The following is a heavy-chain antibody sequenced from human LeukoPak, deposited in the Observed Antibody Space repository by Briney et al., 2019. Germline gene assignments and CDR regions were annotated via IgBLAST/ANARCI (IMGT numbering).Heavy chain of an antibody. CDR1: GFTISSYS. Sequence: PGRSLRLSCAASGFTISSYSMNWVRQAPGKGLEWVSSISSSSSYIYYADSVKGRFTISRDNAKNSLYLQMNSLRAEDTALYYCAKVQTPDYGDSNRYFDYWGQGTLVTVSS. V-gene: IGHV3-21*04. CDR3: AKVQTPDYGDSNRYFDY. D-gene: IGHD4-17*01. CDR2: ISSSSSYI. J-gene: IGHJ4*02.